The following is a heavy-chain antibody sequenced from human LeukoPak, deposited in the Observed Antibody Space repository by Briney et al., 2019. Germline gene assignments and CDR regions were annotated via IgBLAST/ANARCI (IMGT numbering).Heavy chain of an antibody. D-gene: IGHD3-9*01. V-gene: IGHV3-21*03. CDR3: TNYPVTGIDY. CDR1: GVTFSNYT. Sequence: GGSLRLSCAASGVTFSNYTMNWVRQAPGKGLERVSAICYDATDISYADSVKGRFTISRDNAKNSVYLQMSSLRTEDKAMYYCTNYPVTGIDYXGQGIPVTVSS. J-gene: IGHJ4*02. CDR2: ICYDATDI.